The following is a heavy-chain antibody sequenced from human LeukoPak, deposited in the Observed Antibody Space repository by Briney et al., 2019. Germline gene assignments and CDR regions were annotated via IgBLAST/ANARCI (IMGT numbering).Heavy chain of an antibody. D-gene: IGHD4-23*01. CDR3: ARCPVGGTPDY. J-gene: IGHJ4*02. V-gene: IGHV4-39*01. CDR2: IYYSGST. Sequence: SETLSLTCTVSGGSISSSSYYWGWIRQPPGKGLEWIGSIYYSGSTYHNPSLKSRVTISVDTSKNQFSLKLSSVTAADTAVYYCARCPVGGTPDYWGQGTLVTVSS. CDR1: GGSISSSSYY.